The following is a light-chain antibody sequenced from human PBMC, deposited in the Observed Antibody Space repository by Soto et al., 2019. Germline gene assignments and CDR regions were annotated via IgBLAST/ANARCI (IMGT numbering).Light chain of an antibody. Sequence: LVLTQSPDTLSLSPGARATPSCRASQSVRSSYLAWYQQTPGQAPRLLIYAASSRAAGIPDRFSGSGSGTDFSLTISRLEAEDFAEYYCQQYGSSPRTFGQGTKVDIK. J-gene: IGKJ1*01. V-gene: IGKV3-20*01. CDR3: QQYGSSPRT. CDR1: QSVRSSY. CDR2: AAS.